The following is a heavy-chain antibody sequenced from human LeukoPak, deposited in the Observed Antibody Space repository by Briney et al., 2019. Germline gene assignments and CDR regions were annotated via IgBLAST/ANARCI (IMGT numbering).Heavy chain of an antibody. CDR2: IYSGGST. CDR3: ARGVYCSGGSCLVVGDALDI. D-gene: IGHD2-15*01. CDR1: GFTVSSNY. Sequence: GGSLRLSCAASGFTVSSNYMSWVRQAPGKGLERVSVIYSGGSTYYADSVKGRFTISRDNSKNTLYLQMNSLRAEDTAVYYCARGVYCSGGSCLVVGDALDIWGQGTMVTVSS. J-gene: IGHJ3*02. V-gene: IGHV3-53*01.